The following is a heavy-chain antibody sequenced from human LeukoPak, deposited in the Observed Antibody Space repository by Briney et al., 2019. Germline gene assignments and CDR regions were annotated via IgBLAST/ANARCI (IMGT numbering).Heavy chain of an antibody. D-gene: IGHD1-7*01. CDR1: GYTLTGYY. Sequence: ASVKVSCKASGYTLTGYYMHWVRQAPGQGLEWMGWINPNSGGTNYAQKFQGRVTMTRDTSISTAYMELSRLRSDDTAVYYCARGDHNWNYQDYWGQGTLVTVSS. CDR2: INPNSGGT. CDR3: ARGDHNWNYQDY. V-gene: IGHV1-2*02. J-gene: IGHJ4*02.